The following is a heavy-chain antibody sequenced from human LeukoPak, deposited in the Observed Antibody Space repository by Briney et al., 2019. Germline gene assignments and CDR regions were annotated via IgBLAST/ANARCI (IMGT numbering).Heavy chain of an antibody. CDR3: AKFRRGCSSTSCYRSFDY. V-gene: IGHV3-48*01. CDR2: ISSSSTI. D-gene: IGHD2-2*01. Sequence: GGSLRLSCAASGFTFSSYSMNWVRQAPGKGLEWVSYISSSSTIYYADSVKGRFTISRDNSKNTLYLQMNSLRAEDTAVYYCAKFRRGCSSTSCYRSFDYWGQGTLVTVSS. J-gene: IGHJ4*02. CDR1: GFTFSSYS.